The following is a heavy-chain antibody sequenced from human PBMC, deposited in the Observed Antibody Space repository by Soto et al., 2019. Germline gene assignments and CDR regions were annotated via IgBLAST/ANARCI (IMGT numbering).Heavy chain of an antibody. J-gene: IGHJ6*02. D-gene: IGHD6-19*01. Sequence: GGSMRLSCAASEFTFSSYSMNWVRQAPGKGLEWVSYIGSSSITIYYADSVKGRFTISRDNAKNSLYLQMNSLRDEDTAVYYCARVPPSGYYYYGMDVWGQGTTVTVSS. CDR3: ARVPPSGYYYYGMDV. CDR2: IGSSSITI. CDR1: EFTFSSYS. V-gene: IGHV3-48*02.